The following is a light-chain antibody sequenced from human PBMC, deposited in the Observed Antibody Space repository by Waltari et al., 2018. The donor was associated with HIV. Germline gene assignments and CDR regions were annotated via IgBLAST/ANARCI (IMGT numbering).Light chain of an antibody. CDR1: SSSVGSYDL. CDR2: EVN. V-gene: IGLV2-23*02. CDR3: CSYAGKSTLL. Sequence: QSALTPPASVFGSPGQPFTIPCTGASSSVGSYDLVSWYQQHPGKAPTLIIYEVNTRPSGISTRFSGSKSGTTASLAISGLQTEDEADYYCCSYAGKSTLLFGGGTELTVL. J-gene: IGLJ2*01.